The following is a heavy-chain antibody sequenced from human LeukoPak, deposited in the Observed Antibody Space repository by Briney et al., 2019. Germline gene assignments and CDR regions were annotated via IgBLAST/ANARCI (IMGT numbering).Heavy chain of an antibody. J-gene: IGHJ4*02. CDR2: IYYSGST. Sequence: SETLSLTCTVSGGSISSYYWSWIRQPPGKGLEWIGYIYYSGSTNYNPSLKSRVTISVDTSKNQFSLKLSSVTAADTAVYYCARVALETTHGDYSLYFDYWGQGTLVTVSS. CDR1: GGSISSYY. D-gene: IGHD4-17*01. CDR3: ARVALETTHGDYSLYFDY. V-gene: IGHV4-59*01.